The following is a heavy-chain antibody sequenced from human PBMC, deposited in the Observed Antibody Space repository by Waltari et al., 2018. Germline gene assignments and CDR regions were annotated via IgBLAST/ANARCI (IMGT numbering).Heavy chain of an antibody. D-gene: IGHD4-4*01. Sequence: EVQLVETGGGLIQPGGSLRLSCAASGFTVSGNYMTWVRQAPGKGLEWVSTIYSDGYAYYADSVKGRFTISRDNSKHTLHLQMNSLRAEDTAMYYCVKEGRVTTNRNPFHMWGQGTLVTVSS. CDR2: IYSDGYA. V-gene: IGHV3-53*02. J-gene: IGHJ3*02. CDR1: GFTVSGNY. CDR3: VKEGRVTTNRNPFHM.